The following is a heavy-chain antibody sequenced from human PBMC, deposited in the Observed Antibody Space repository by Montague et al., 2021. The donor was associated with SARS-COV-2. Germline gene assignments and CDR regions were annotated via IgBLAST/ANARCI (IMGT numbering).Heavy chain of an antibody. Sequence: CAISGDSVSSNSAAWNWIRQSPSRGLEWLGRTYYRSKWYNDYAVSVKSRITINPDTSKNQFSLKLSSVTAADTAVYYCARDPRKVVTAILYNWFDPWGQGTLVTVSS. D-gene: IGHD2-21*02. CDR1: GDSVSSNSAA. CDR2: TYYRSKWYN. CDR3: ARDPRKVVTAILYNWFDP. J-gene: IGHJ5*02. V-gene: IGHV6-1*01.